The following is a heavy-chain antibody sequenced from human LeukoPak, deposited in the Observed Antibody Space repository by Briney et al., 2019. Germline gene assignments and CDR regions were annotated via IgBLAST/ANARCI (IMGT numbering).Heavy chain of an antibody. J-gene: IGHJ6*03. CDR2: INIDGSST. Sequence: GGSLRLSCAASGFTFSSYWMHWVRQAPGKGRVGVSRINIDGSSTSYADSVKGRFIISRGNAKNTLYLQMNSLRAEDTAVYYCARALYIAAARNYYYYMDVWGKGTTVTVSS. V-gene: IGHV3-74*01. CDR1: GFTFSSYW. CDR3: ARALYIAAARNYYYYMDV. D-gene: IGHD6-13*01.